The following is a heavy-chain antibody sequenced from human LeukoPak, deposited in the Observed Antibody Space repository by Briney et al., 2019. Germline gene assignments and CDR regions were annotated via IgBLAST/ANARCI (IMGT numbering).Heavy chain of an antibody. V-gene: IGHV4-31*03. CDR2: IYYSGST. Sequence: SKTLSLTCTVSGGSISSGGYCWSWIRQHPGKGPEWIGYIYYSGSTYYNPSLKSRVTISVDTSKNQFSLKLSSVTAADTAVYYCARDLYGSGQPNWFDPWGQGTLVTVSS. CDR3: ARDLYGSGQPNWFDP. D-gene: IGHD3-10*01. CDR1: GGSISSGGYC. J-gene: IGHJ5*02.